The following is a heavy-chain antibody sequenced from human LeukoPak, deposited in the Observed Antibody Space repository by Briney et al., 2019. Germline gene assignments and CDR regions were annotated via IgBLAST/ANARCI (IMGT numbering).Heavy chain of an antibody. CDR3: ARAVIRGNWFDP. J-gene: IGHJ5*02. Sequence: ASVKVSCKASGYTFTSYYMHWVRQAPGQGLEWMGIINPSGGSTSYAQKFQGRVTMTRDTSISTAYMELSRLRSDDTAVYYCARAVIRGNWFDPWGQGTLVTVSS. CDR1: GYTFTSYY. D-gene: IGHD2/OR15-2a*01. CDR2: INPSGGST. V-gene: IGHV1-46*01.